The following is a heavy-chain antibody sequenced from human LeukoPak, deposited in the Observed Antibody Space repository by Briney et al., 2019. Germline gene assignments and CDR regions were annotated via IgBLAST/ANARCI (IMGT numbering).Heavy chain of an antibody. J-gene: IGHJ4*02. D-gene: IGHD4-11*01. CDR1: GFTFSDYT. Sequence: PGGSMRLSCAASGFTFSDYTMNWVRQAPGKGLEWVSSISPSSSYMYYADSVKGRFTISRDNARNTLYLQMHSLRAEVTAVYYCVRSAFLTTEYYFDYWAQGTLVTVSS. CDR3: VRSAFLTTEYYFDY. V-gene: IGHV3-21*01. CDR2: ISPSSSYM.